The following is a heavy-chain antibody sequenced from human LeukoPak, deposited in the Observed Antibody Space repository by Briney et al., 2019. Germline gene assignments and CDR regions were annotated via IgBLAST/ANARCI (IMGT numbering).Heavy chain of an antibody. Sequence: PSETLSLTCTVPGGSISSSSYYWGWIRQPPGKGLEWIGSIYYSGSTYYNPSLKSRVTISVDTSKNQFSLKLSSVTAADTAVYYCARQLTDTAMVLSDLFDYWGQGTLVSVSS. CDR2: IYYSGST. J-gene: IGHJ4*02. CDR3: ARQLTDTAMVLSDLFDY. D-gene: IGHD5-18*01. V-gene: IGHV4-39*01. CDR1: GGSISSSSYY.